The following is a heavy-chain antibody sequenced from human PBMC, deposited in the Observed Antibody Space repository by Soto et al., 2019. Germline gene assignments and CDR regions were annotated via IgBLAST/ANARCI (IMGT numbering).Heavy chain of an antibody. V-gene: IGHV4-34*01. D-gene: IGHD6-19*01. CDR1: GGSFSGYY. CDR2: INHSGST. Sequence: SETLSLTCAVYGGSFSGYYWSWIRQPPGKGLEWIGEINHSGSTNYNPSLKSRVTISVDTSKNQFSLKLSSVTAADTAVYYCARYGDLAVAGTSPRNWFDPWGQGTLVTVSS. CDR3: ARYGDLAVAGTSPRNWFDP. J-gene: IGHJ5*02.